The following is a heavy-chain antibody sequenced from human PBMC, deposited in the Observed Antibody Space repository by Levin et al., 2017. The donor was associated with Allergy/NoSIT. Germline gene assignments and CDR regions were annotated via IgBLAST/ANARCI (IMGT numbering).Heavy chain of an antibody. CDR2: ISSNGGST. CDR3: ARGGSDDPDYFDY. V-gene: IGHV3-64*02. Sequence: GESLKISCAASGFTFSSNAMHWVRQAPGKGLEYVSGISSNGGSTHYADSVKGRFTISRDNSKNTLYLQMGSLRAEDMAVYYCARGGSDDPDYFDYWGQGTLVTVSS. CDR1: GFTFSSNA. J-gene: IGHJ4*02. D-gene: IGHD3-10*01.